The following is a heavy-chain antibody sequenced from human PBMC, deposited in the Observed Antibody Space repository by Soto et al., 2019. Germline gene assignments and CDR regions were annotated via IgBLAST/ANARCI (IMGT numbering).Heavy chain of an antibody. CDR2: IIPIFGTA. V-gene: IGHV1-69*12. D-gene: IGHD6-13*01. CDR1: GGTFSSYA. Sequence: QVQLVQSGAEVKKPGSSVKVSCKASGGTFSSYAISWVRQAPGQGLEWMGGIIPIFGTANYAQKFQGRVTITADESTSTAYMELSSLRSDDTAVYYCASTLRGSWYGGVGNWGQGTLVTVSS. J-gene: IGHJ4*02. CDR3: ASTLRGSWYGGVGN.